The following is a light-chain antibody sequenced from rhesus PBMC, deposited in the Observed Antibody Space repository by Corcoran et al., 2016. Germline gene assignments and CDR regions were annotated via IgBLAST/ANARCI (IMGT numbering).Light chain of an antibody. CDR2: KAC. CDR3: QQYKSAPRT. CDR1: QGISSW. J-gene: IGKJ1*01. Sequence: DIQMTPSPSSLSASVGDRVTISCRASQGISSWLAWYQQNTGKSPKLLIYKACSLQSGVTSRFSGSGSGTDFTLTINSLQPEDVATYYCQQYKSAPRTFGQGTKVEIK. V-gene: IGKV1-21*01.